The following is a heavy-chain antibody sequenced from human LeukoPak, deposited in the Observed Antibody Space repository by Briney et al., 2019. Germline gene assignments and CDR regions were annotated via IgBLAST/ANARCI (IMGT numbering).Heavy chain of an antibody. V-gene: IGHV1-18*01. CDR3: ARAFARTNPFDY. CDR2: ISAYNGNT. CDR1: GYTFTSYG. D-gene: IGHD2-2*01. Sequence: ASVKVSCKASGYTFTSYGISWVRQAPGQGLEWMGWISAYNGNTNYAQKLQGRVTMTTDTPTSTAYMELRSLRSDDTAVYYCARAFARTNPFDYWGQGTLVTVSS. J-gene: IGHJ4*02.